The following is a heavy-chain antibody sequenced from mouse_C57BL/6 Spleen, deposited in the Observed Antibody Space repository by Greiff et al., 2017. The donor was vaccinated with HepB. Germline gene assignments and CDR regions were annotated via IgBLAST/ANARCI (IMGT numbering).Heavy chain of an antibody. J-gene: IGHJ4*01. D-gene: IGHD1-1*01. CDR1: GYTFTSYG. Sequence: QVQLQQSGAELARPGASVKLSCKASGYTFTSYGISWVKQRTGQGLEWIGEIYPRSGNTYYNEKFKGKATLTADKSSSTAYMELRSLTSEDSAVYFCARPYYGSSPYAMDYWVKEPQSPSPQ. CDR3: ARPYYGSSPYAMDY. CDR2: IYPRSGNT. V-gene: IGHV1-81*01.